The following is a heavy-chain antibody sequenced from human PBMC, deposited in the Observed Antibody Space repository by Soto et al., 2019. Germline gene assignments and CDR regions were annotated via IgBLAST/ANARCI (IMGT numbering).Heavy chain of an antibody. CDR1: GYTFTSYG. D-gene: IGHD6-19*01. J-gene: IGHJ3*02. Sequence: ASVKVSCKASGYTFTSYGISWVRQAPGQGLEWKGWTSAYNGNTNYAQKLQGRVTMTTDTSTSTAYMELRSLRSDDTAVYYCAGKNSSGWYVGWSDRAFDIWGQGTMVTVSS. CDR2: TSAYNGNT. V-gene: IGHV1-18*01. CDR3: AGKNSSGWYVGWSDRAFDI.